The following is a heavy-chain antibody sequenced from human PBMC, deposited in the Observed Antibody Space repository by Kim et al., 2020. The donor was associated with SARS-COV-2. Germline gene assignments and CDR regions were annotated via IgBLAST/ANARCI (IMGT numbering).Heavy chain of an antibody. Sequence: GGSLRLPCAASGFTLSDYYMNWIRQAPGKGLEWVAYISSSSGYTNYADAVKGRFTISRDNAETSMYLQMSSLRVDDTAIYYCARRVVADAFDIWGQGTLVTVSS. CDR2: ISSSSGYT. D-gene: IGHD3-22*01. V-gene: IGHV3-11*03. J-gene: IGHJ3*02. CDR1: GFTLSDYY. CDR3: ARRVVADAFDI.